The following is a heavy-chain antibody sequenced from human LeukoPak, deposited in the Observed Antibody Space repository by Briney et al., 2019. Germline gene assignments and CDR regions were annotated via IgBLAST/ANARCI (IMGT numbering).Heavy chain of an antibody. CDR1: GFTFSSYW. V-gene: IGHV3-74*01. CDR2: INSDGSST. Sequence: PGGSLRLSCAASGFTFSSYWMHWVRQAPGKGLVWVSRINSDGSSTSYADSVKGRFTISRDNAKNTLYLQMNSLRAEDTAVYYCAREGGITMVRGAIIGGIDYWGQGTPVTVSS. J-gene: IGHJ4*02. CDR3: AREGGITMVRGAIIGGIDY. D-gene: IGHD3-10*01.